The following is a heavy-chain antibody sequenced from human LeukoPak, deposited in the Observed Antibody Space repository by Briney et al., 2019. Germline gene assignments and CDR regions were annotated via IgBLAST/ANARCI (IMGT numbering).Heavy chain of an antibody. Sequence: GGSLRLSCAASGFTFSSYGMHWVRQAPGKGLEWVAVIWYDGSNKYYADSEKGRFTISRDNSKNTLYLQMNSLRAEDTAVYYCARGAKTIVATAYYGMDVWGQGTTVTVSS. CDR2: IWYDGSNK. D-gene: IGHD5-12*01. CDR3: ARGAKTIVATAYYGMDV. CDR1: GFTFSSYG. J-gene: IGHJ6*02. V-gene: IGHV3-33*01.